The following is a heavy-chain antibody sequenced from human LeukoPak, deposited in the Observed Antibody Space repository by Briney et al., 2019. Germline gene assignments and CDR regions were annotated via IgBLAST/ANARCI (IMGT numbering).Heavy chain of an antibody. D-gene: IGHD5-18*01. Sequence: GGSLRLSCAASGFTFSSYAMSWVRQAPGKGLEWVSAISGSGGSTYYADSVKGRFTISGDNSKNTLYLQMNSLRAEDTAVYYCAKDGIQLWSPPYGMDVWGQGTTVTVSS. V-gene: IGHV3-23*01. CDR3: AKDGIQLWSPPYGMDV. CDR2: ISGSGGST. CDR1: GFTFSSYA. J-gene: IGHJ6*02.